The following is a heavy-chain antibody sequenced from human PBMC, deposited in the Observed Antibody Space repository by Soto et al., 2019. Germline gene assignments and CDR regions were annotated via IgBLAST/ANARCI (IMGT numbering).Heavy chain of an antibody. Sequence: QVQLVQSGAEVKKPGASVKVSCKASGYTFTGYYMHWVRQAPGQGLEWMGWINPNSGGTNYAQKFQGGVTMTRDTSISTAYMERSRRRSDDTAVYYCAREGDGYKLSAFDIWGQGTMVTVSS. CDR1: GYTFTGYY. CDR3: AREGDGYKLSAFDI. CDR2: INPNSGGT. D-gene: IGHD5-12*01. J-gene: IGHJ3*02. V-gene: IGHV1-2*02.